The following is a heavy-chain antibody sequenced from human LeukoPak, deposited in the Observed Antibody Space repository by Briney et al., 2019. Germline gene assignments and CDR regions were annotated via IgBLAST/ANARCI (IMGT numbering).Heavy chain of an antibody. V-gene: IGHV3-7*01. CDR1: AFTFSSYW. Sequence: GGSLGLSCAASAFTFSSYWMSWVRQAPGKGLEWVANIKQDGSENYYVDSVKGRFTISRDNARKSLYLQMNSLRAEDTAVYYCARDYYDSSGYYVHDYWGQGTLVTVSS. CDR2: IKQDGSEN. J-gene: IGHJ4*02. D-gene: IGHD3-22*01. CDR3: ARDYYDSSGYYVHDY.